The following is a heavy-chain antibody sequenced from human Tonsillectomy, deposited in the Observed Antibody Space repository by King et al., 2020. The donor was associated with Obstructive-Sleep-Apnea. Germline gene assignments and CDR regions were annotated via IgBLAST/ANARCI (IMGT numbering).Heavy chain of an antibody. CDR2: ISAYNGNT. J-gene: IGHJ4*02. D-gene: IGHD3-22*01. CDR1: GYTFTSYG. Sequence: VQLVESGAEVKKPGASVKVSCKASGYTFTSYGISWVRQAPGQGLEWMGWISAYNGNTNYAQKLQGRVTMTTDTSKSTAYMELRSLRSDDTAVYYCARDSNDYDRSGSSYWGQGTLVTGSS. CDR3: ARDSNDYDRSGSSY. V-gene: IGHV1-18*04.